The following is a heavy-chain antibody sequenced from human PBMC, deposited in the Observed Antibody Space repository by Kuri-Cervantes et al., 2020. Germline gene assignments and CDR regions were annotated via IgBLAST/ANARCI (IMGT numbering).Heavy chain of an antibody. J-gene: IGHJ5*02. Sequence: SETLSLTCTVSGGSISSSSYYWDWIRQPPGKGLEWIGSIYYSGSTYYNPSLKSRVTISADTSKNQFSLKLTSVTATDTAVYYCAGRRYYYNSSGYNRDAWGQGTLVTVSS. CDR3: AGRRYYYNSSGYNRDA. D-gene: IGHD3-22*01. CDR1: GGSISSSSYY. CDR2: IYYSGST. V-gene: IGHV4-39*01.